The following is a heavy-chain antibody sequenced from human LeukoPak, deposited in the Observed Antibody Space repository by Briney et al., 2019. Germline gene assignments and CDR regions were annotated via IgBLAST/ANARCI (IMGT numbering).Heavy chain of an antibody. CDR1: GYTFTNYY. D-gene: IGHD5-18*01. V-gene: IGHV1-2*02. CDR2: INPNSGGT. Sequence: ASVKVSCKASGYTFTNYYMHWVRQAPGQGLELIGWINPNSGGTNYAQKFQGRVTMTRDTSISTAYMELSRLRSDDTAAYYCARDRIQLWVDDAFDIWGQGTMVTVSS. J-gene: IGHJ3*02. CDR3: ARDRIQLWVDDAFDI.